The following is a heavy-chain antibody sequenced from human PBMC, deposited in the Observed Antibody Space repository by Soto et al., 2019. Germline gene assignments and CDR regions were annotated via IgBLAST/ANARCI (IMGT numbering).Heavy chain of an antibody. J-gene: IGHJ5*02. CDR2: IYPGDSDT. CDR3: ARHXRYYYDSSGSLAGWFDP. Sequence: GESLKISCKGSGYSFTIYWIGWVRQMPGKGLEWMGIIYPGDSDTRYSPSFQGQVTISADKSISTAYLQWSSLKASDTAMCYCARHXRYYYDSSGSLAGWFDPWGLGTLVTVSS. CDR1: GYSFTIYW. V-gene: IGHV5-51*01. D-gene: IGHD3-22*01.